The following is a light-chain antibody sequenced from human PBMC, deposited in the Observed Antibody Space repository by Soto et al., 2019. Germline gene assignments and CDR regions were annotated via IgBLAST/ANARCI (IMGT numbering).Light chain of an antibody. CDR2: GAF. CDR1: QSVSNSY. J-gene: IGKJ1*01. Sequence: EIVLTQSPDPLSLSPGERATLSCRASQSVSNSYLAWYQQKPGQAPRLLIYGAFLRATGIPDRFSGSGSGTGFTLTISRLEPEDFAVYYCQQYGSSPRTFGQGTKVEIK. CDR3: QQYGSSPRT. V-gene: IGKV3-20*01.